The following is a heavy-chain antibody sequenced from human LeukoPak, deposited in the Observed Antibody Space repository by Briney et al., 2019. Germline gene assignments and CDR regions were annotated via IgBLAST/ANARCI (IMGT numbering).Heavy chain of an antibody. J-gene: IGHJ4*02. CDR3: ARNSPYSGSYPLDY. D-gene: IGHD1-26*01. CDR2: MNPNSGNT. V-gene: IGHV1-8*01. CDR1: GYTFTSYD. Sequence: ASVKVSCKASGYTFTSYDINWVRQATGQGLEWMGWMNPNSGNTGYAQKFQGRVTVTRDTSTSTVYMELSSLRSEDTAVYYCARNSPYSGSYPLDYWGQGTLVTVSS.